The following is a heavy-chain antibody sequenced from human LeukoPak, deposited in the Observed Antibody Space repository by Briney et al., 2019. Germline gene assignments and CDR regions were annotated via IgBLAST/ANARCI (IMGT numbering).Heavy chain of an antibody. J-gene: IGHJ4*02. CDR2: ISGSGAST. Sequence: QPGGSLRLSCAASGFTFSSYAMSWVRQAPGKGLEWVSGISGSGASTYYADSVKGRFTISRDNPRNTLYMQMNSLRDEDTALYYCAIMHGYYDGSGYWVQWGQGTLVTVSS. CDR1: GFTFSSYA. V-gene: IGHV3-23*01. D-gene: IGHD3-22*01. CDR3: AIMHGYYDGSGYWVQ.